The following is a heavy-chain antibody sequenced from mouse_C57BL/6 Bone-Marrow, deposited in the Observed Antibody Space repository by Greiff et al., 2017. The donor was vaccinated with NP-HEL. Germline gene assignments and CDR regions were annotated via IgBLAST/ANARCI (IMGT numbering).Heavy chain of an antibody. D-gene: IGHD2-3*01. V-gene: IGHV14-4*01. CDR3: TQGIYDGYYAGFAY. CDR2: IDPENGDT. J-gene: IGHJ3*01. Sequence: GLEWIGWIDPENGDTEYASKFQGKATITADTSSNTAYLQLSSLTSEDTAVYYCTQGIYDGYYAGFAYWGQGTLVTVSA.